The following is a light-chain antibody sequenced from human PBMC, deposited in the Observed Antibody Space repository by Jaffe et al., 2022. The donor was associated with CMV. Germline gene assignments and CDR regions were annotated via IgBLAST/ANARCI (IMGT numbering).Light chain of an antibody. CDR1: SSDIGRNT. J-gene: IGLJ2*01. Sequence: QSVLTQPPSASGTPGQKVIMSCSGSSSDIGRNTVNWYQQLPGTAPRLLIYENNKRPSGVPDRFSGSKSGTSASLAISGLQSDDEGDYYCTSWDDNLNVYVVFGGGTKLTVL. CDR2: ENN. V-gene: IGLV1-44*01. CDR3: TSWDDNLNVYVV.